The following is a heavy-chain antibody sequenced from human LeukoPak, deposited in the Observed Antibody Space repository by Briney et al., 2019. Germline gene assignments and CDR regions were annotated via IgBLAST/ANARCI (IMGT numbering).Heavy chain of an antibody. J-gene: IGHJ4*02. V-gene: IGHV1-2*02. CDR2: INPNSGGT. CDR1: GYTFTGYY. D-gene: IGHD2-2*01. Sequence: ASVKVSCKASGYTFTGYYMHWVRQAPGQGLEWMGWINPNSGGTNYAQKLQGRVTMTTDTSTSTAYMELRSLRSDDTAVYYCATWSFGHCSSTSCYSLSPFDYWGQGTLVTVSS. CDR3: ATWSFGHCSSTSCYSLSPFDY.